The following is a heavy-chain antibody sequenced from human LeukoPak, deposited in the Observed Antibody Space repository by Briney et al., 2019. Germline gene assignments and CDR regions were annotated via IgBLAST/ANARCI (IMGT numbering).Heavy chain of an antibody. J-gene: IGHJ4*02. D-gene: IGHD6-19*01. CDR3: AKEFAYSSGWTEYYFDY. Sequence: GGSLRLSCAASGFTFSSYGMHWVRQAPGKGLEWVAFIRYDGSNKYYADSVKGRFTISRDNSKNTLYLQMNSLRAEDTAVYYRAKEFAYSSGWTEYYFDYWGQGTLVTVSS. CDR2: IRYDGSNK. CDR1: GFTFSSYG. V-gene: IGHV3-30*02.